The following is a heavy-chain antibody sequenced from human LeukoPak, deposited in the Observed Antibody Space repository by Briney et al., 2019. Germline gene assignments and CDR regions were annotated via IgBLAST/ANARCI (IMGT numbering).Heavy chain of an antibody. CDR1: GGSISSYY. CDR2: ISYNGST. D-gene: IGHD3-9*01. CDR3: TRIKNLTGYYTFDY. Sequence: AETLSLSCTASGGSISSYYWTWIRQPPGEGLEWIGDISYNGSTNYKASVKSRVAISLDKSKNQLYLKMSSVTAADTAVYYCTRIKNLTGYYTFDYWGQGTLVTVSS. J-gene: IGHJ4*02. V-gene: IGHV4-59*01.